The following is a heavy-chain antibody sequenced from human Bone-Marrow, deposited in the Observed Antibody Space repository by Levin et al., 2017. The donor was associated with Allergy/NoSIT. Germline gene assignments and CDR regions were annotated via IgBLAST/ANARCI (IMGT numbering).Heavy chain of an antibody. CDR1: GFTFSTYA. D-gene: IGHD5-24*01. V-gene: IGHV3-23*01. CDR2: ISGSSRST. Sequence: PGGSLRLSCAASGFTFSTYAMAWVRQAPGKGLEWVSLISGSSRSTFYADSVKGRFAVSRDNSKNTVFLQLNSLRAEDTAIYFCTKCRGTGTFNYHLDYWGPGTLVTVSS. CDR3: TKCRGTGTFNYHLDY. J-gene: IGHJ4*02.